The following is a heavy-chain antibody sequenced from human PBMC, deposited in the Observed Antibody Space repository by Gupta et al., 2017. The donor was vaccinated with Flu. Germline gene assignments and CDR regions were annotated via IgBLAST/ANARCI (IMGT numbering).Heavy chain of an antibody. Sequence: EVQLVESGGGLVQPGGSLRLSCTASGFSSSNYWMHWVRQAPGKGLVWVSRVYSDGSGTTYANSVKGRFTISRDNAKNTLFLQMNSLRAEDTGVYYCARDRSFSDAFDLWGQGTTVTVSS. CDR2: VYSDGSGT. V-gene: IGHV3-74*03. J-gene: IGHJ3*01. CDR1: GFSSSNYW. CDR3: ARDRSFSDAFDL. D-gene: IGHD6-19*01.